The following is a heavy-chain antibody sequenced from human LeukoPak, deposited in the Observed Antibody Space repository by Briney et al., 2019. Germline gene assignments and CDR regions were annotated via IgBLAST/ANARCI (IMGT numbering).Heavy chain of an antibody. J-gene: IGHJ6*02. V-gene: IGHV1-69*13. CDR1: GGTFSSYA. Sequence: GASVKVSCKASGGTFSSYAISWVRQAPGQGLEWMGGIIPIFGTANYAQKFQGRVTITADESTSTAYMELSSLRSDDTAVYYCARDSGYGYYYYGMDVWGQGTTVTVSS. CDR3: ARDSGYGYYYYGMDV. D-gene: IGHD3-22*01. CDR2: IIPIFGTA.